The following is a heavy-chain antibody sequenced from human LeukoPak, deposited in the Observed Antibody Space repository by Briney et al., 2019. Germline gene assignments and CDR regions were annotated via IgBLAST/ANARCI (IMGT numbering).Heavy chain of an antibody. Sequence: VASVKVSCKASGGTFSSYTISLVRQAPGQGLEWMGRIIPILGIANYAQKFQGRVTITADKSTSTAYMELSSLRSEDTAVYYCARIGRWGTQVDYWGQGTLVTVSS. CDR2: IIPILGIA. CDR1: GGTFSSYT. D-gene: IGHD4-23*01. CDR3: ARIGRWGTQVDY. J-gene: IGHJ4*02. V-gene: IGHV1-69*02.